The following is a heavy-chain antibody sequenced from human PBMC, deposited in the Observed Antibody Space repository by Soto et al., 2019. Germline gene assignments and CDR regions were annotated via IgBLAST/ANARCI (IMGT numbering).Heavy chain of an antibody. Sequence: ETLSLTCTVSGGSISSYYWSWIRQPPGKGLEWIGYIYYSGSTNYNPSLKSRVTISVDTSKNQFSLKLSSVTAADTAVYYCARDRVARNGGYWYYGMDVWGQGTTVTVSS. CDR2: IYYSGST. CDR1: GGSISSYY. V-gene: IGHV4-59*01. CDR3: ARDRVARNGGYWYYGMDV. J-gene: IGHJ6*02. D-gene: IGHD3-16*01.